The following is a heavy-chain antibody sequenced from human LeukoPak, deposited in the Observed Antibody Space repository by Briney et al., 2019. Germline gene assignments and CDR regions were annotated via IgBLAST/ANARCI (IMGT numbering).Heavy chain of an antibody. J-gene: IGHJ4*02. Sequence: PGGSLRLSCAASGFTFSSYGMHWVRQAPGKGLEWVAVIWYDGSNKYYADSVKGRFTISRDNSKNTLYLQMNSLRAEDTAVYYCTSPYYYDSSGYYYNDYWGQGTLVTVSS. D-gene: IGHD3-22*01. CDR3: TSPYYYDSSGYYYNDY. V-gene: IGHV3-33*01. CDR1: GFTFSSYG. CDR2: IWYDGSNK.